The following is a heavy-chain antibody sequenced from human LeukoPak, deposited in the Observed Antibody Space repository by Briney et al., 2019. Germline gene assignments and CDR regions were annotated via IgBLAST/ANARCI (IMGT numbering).Heavy chain of an antibody. V-gene: IGHV4-59*01. J-gene: IGHJ4*02. Sequence: SETLSLTCAVSGGSIRSYYWNWIRQPPGKGLEWIGSIYYSGSTNYNPSLKSRVTISVDTSKNQLSLRLSSVTAADTAVYYCARGYDYNYYFDYWGQGTLVTVSS. D-gene: IGHD4-11*01. CDR2: IYYSGST. CDR1: GGSIRSYY. CDR3: ARGYDYNYYFDY.